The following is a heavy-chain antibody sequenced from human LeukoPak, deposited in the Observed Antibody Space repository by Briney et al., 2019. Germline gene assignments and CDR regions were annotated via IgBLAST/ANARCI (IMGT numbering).Heavy chain of an antibody. CDR3: ARDHNWGFDF. V-gene: IGHV3-48*02. CDR1: GFTFSTYD. D-gene: IGHD7-27*01. Sequence: PGGSLRLSCAASGFTFSTYDMNWVRQAPGRGLEWVSYISSTYNIYYSDSVRGRFTISRDNAKNSVYLQMNSLRDEDTAVYYCARDHNWGFDFWGQGTLVAVSS. J-gene: IGHJ4*02. CDR2: ISSTYNI.